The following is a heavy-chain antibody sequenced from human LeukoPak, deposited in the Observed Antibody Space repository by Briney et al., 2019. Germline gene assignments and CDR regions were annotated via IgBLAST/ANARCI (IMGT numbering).Heavy chain of an antibody. CDR3: AREPLQSRPLDV. J-gene: IGHJ6*04. V-gene: IGHV4-4*07. D-gene: IGHD4-11*01. CDR1: GDSISSYF. CDR2: IYASGIT. Sequence: SETLSPTCTVSGDSISSYFWTWLRQPAGKGLEWLGRIYASGITNYNPSLRSRVTMSVDTSKNQFSLKLSSVTAADTAVYYCAREPLQSRPLDVWDKGTTVTVSS.